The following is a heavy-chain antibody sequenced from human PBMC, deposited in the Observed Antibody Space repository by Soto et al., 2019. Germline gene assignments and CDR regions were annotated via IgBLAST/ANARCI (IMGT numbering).Heavy chain of an antibody. CDR2: INRGGGER. J-gene: IGHJ4*02. V-gene: IGHV3-7*03. CDR3: TRDLDTSGSAPISEY. Sequence: AGSMRLSSAGYRFTFGIAWMGWARQAPGKGREWVANINRGGGERYYVDSVKGRFTISRDNAKNSLYLQMNSLRVEDTAVYYCTRDLDTSGSAPISEYWGQGTLVTVSS. D-gene: IGHD3-22*01. CDR1: RFTFGIAW.